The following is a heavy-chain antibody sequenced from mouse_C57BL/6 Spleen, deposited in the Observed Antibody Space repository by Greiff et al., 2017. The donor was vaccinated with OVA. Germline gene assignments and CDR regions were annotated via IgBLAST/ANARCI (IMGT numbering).Heavy chain of an antibody. CDR2: IYPSDSET. CDR1: GYTFTSYW. V-gene: IGHV1-61*01. J-gene: IGHJ3*01. CDR3: ARSSSGYGGFAY. Sequence: VQLQQPGAELVRPGSSVKLSCKASGYTFTSYWMDWVKQRPGQGLEWIGNIYPSDSETHYNQKFKDKATLTVDKSSSTAYMQLSSLTSEDSAVYYCARSSSGYGGFAYWGQGTLVTVSA. D-gene: IGHD3-2*02.